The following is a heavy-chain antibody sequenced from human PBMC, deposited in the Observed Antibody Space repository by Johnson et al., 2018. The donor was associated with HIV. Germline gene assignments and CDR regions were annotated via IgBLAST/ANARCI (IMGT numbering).Heavy chain of an antibody. CDR1: GFTFSSYA. D-gene: IGHD5-18*01. CDR2: ISSNGGST. CDR3: ARGGRGYSYSYAFDI. J-gene: IGHJ3*02. Sequence: VQLVESGGGVVQPGGSLRLYCAASGFTFSSYAMHWVRQAPGKGLEYVSAISSNGGSTYYANSVKGRFTISRDNSENTLYLQMGSLRAEDMAVYYCARGGRGYSYSYAFDIWGQGTMVTVSS. V-gene: IGHV3-64*01.